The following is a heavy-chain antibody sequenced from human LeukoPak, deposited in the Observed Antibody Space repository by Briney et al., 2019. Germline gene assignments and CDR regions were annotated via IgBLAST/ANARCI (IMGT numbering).Heavy chain of an antibody. CDR2: INWNGGST. CDR1: GFTFDDYG. Sequence: PGGSLRLSCAASGFTFDDYGMSWVRQAPGKGLEWVSGINWNGGSTGYADSVKGRFTISRDNAKNSLYLQMNSLRAEDMALYYCAKDMGSVRGGAFDIWGQGTMVTVSS. V-gene: IGHV3-20*04. D-gene: IGHD3-10*01. CDR3: AKDMGSVRGGAFDI. J-gene: IGHJ3*02.